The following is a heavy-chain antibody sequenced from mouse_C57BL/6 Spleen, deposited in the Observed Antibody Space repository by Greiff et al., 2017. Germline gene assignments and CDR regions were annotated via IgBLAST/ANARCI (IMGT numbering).Heavy chain of an antibody. D-gene: IGHD2-4*01. J-gene: IGHJ2*01. Sequence: DVMLVESGEGLVKPGGSLKLSCAASGFTFSSYAMSWVRQTPEKRLEWVAYISSGGDYIYYADTVKGRFTISRDNARNTLYLQMSSLKSEDTAMYYCTRDNDDYDDYFDYWGQGTTLTVSS. CDR2: ISSGGDYI. CDR1: GFTFSSYA. V-gene: IGHV5-9-1*02. CDR3: TRDNDDYDDYFDY.